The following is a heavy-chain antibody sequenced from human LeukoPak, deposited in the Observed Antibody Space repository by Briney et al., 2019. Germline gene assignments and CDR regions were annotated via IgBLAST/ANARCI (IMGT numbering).Heavy chain of an antibody. Sequence: SETLSLTCTVSGGSISSYYWSWIRQPPGKGLEWIGYIYYSGSTNYNPSLKSRVTISVDTSKNQFSLKLSSVTAADTAVYYCAREGEDSSGWYGNYYGMDVWGQGTTVTVSS. V-gene: IGHV4-59*01. CDR2: IYYSGST. CDR3: AREGEDSSGWYGNYYGMDV. J-gene: IGHJ6*02. D-gene: IGHD6-19*01. CDR1: GGSISSYY.